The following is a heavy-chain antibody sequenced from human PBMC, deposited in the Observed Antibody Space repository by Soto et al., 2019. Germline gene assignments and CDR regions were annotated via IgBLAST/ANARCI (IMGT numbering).Heavy chain of an antibody. Sequence: QVQLVQSGAEVKKPGSSVKVSCKASGGTFSSYAISWVRQAPGQGLEWMGGIIPIFGTANYAQKFQGRVTITADESTSTAYMELSSLRSEDTAVYYCARTRLIVVVTATNYYLDNWGQGTLVTVSA. CDR2: IIPIFGTA. CDR3: ARTRLIVVVTATNYYLDN. J-gene: IGHJ4*02. CDR1: GGTFSSYA. D-gene: IGHD2-21*02. V-gene: IGHV1-69*01.